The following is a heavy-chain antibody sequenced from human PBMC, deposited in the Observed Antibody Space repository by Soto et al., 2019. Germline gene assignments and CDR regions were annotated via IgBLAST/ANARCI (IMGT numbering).Heavy chain of an antibody. CDR3: ARESRYCSGGSCYFLPGIDY. V-gene: IGHV1-69*13. Sequence: VKVSWKARGVALSCYAISWVRQATGQGLEWMGGIIPIFGTANYAQKFQGRVTITADESTSTAYMELSSLRSEDTAVYYCARESRYCSGGSCYFLPGIDYWGQGTLVTVSS. D-gene: IGHD2-15*01. CDR2: IIPIFGTA. CDR1: GVALSCYA. J-gene: IGHJ4*02.